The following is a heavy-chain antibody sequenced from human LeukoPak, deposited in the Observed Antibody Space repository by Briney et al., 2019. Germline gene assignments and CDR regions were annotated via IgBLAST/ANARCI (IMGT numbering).Heavy chain of an antibody. D-gene: IGHD3-3*01. CDR2: ISTYNGNT. Sequence: ASVKVSCKASGYTFTKYGITWVRQAPGQGLEWMGWISTYNGNTNYAQKFQGRVTMTEDTSTDTAYMELSSLRSEDTAVYYCATDRLEWPPRWNYWGQGTLVTVSS. CDR1: GYTFTKYG. J-gene: IGHJ4*02. V-gene: IGHV1-18*01. CDR3: ATDRLEWPPRWNY.